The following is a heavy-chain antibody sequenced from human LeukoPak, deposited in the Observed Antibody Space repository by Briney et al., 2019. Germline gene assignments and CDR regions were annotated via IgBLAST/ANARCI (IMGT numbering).Heavy chain of an antibody. D-gene: IGHD3-3*01. Sequence: ASVKVSCKASGGTFSSYAISWVRQAPGQGLEWMGGIIPIFGTANYAQKFQGRVTITTDESTSAAYMELSSLRSEDTAVYYCARDRHGVVTHGWFDPWGQGTLVTVSS. CDR1: GGTFSSYA. CDR3: ARDRHGVVTHGWFDP. J-gene: IGHJ5*02. V-gene: IGHV1-69*05. CDR2: IIPIFGTA.